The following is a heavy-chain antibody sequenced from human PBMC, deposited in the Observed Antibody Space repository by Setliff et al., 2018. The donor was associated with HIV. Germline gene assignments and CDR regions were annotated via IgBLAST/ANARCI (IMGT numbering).Heavy chain of an antibody. CDR1: GFTFSSYA. Sequence: PGGSLRLSCAASGFTFSSYAMSWVRQAPGKGLEWISYITKRADETHYADSVKGRFSISRDTAKNSLYLQMNSLRPEDTAIYYCTRPQYIYDNSDSDNWGQGALVTVSS. D-gene: IGHD3-22*01. CDR2: ITKRADET. J-gene: IGHJ4*02. CDR3: TRPQYIYDNSDSDN. V-gene: IGHV3-21*05.